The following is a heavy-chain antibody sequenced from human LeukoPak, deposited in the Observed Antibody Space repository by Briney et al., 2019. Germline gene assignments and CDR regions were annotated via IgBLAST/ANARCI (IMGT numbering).Heavy chain of an antibody. D-gene: IGHD3-10*01. CDR1: GGSISSYY. Sequence: PSETLSLTCTVSGGSISSYYWSWIRQPPGKGLEWIGYIYYTGSTYYNPSLKSRLTISLDTSKNQFSLKLSSVTAADTAVYYCARHRTRLWFGELLPYYFDYWGQGTLVTVSS. J-gene: IGHJ4*02. CDR3: ARHRTRLWFGELLPYYFDY. V-gene: IGHV4-59*08. CDR2: IYYTGST.